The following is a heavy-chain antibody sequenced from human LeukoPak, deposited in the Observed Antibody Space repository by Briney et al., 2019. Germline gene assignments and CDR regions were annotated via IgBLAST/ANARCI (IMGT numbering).Heavy chain of an antibody. D-gene: IGHD1-26*01. J-gene: IGHJ4*02. CDR1: GYTFSTYS. CDR2: ISAYNGNT. CDR3: AKSLPTLAAWDYFDY. V-gene: IGHV1-18*01. Sequence: GASVKVSCKASGYTFSTYSITWVRQAPGQGLEWMGWISAYNGNTNYAQKFQGSVTLTTDTSTSTGYMELRSLRSDDTAVYYCAKSLPTLAAWDYFDYWGQGTLVTVSS.